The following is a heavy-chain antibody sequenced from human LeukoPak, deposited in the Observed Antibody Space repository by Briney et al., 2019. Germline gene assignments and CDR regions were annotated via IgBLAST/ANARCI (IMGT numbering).Heavy chain of an antibody. D-gene: IGHD6-13*01. CDR1: GGSTSRYY. CDR3: ARLPGIAAV. V-gene: IGHV4-59*08. CDR2: IYYSGST. Sequence: SETLSLTCTVSGGSTSRYYWSWIRQPPGRRLEWLGYIYYSGSTTYNPSLKSRLTMSVDTSKNQISLKLISLTAADTAVYYCARLPGIAAVWGQGTLVTVSS. J-gene: IGHJ4*02.